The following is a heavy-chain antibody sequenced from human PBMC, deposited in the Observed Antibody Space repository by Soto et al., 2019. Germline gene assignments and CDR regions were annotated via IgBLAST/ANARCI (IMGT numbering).Heavy chain of an antibody. D-gene: IGHD6-13*01. V-gene: IGHV5-51*01. Sequence: EVQLIQSGAEVKKPGESLKISCKGSGYSFTSYWIGWVRQMPGKGLEWMGIIYPGDSDTRYSPSFQGQVTISADKSISTAYLQGSSLKASDTAMYYCARTSAGGKYYYGMDVWGQGTTVTVSS. CDR3: ARTSAGGKYYYGMDV. CDR2: IYPGDSDT. CDR1: GYSFTSYW. J-gene: IGHJ6*02.